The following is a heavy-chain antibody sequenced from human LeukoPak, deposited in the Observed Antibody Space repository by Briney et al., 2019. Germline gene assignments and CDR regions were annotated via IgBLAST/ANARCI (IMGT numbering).Heavy chain of an antibody. J-gene: IGHJ3*02. V-gene: IGHV3-7*03. D-gene: IGHD3-10*01. Sequence: PGGSLRLSCAASGFTFSSYSMNWVRQAPGKGLEWEANIKQDGSEKYYVDSVKGRFTISRDNAKNSLYLQMNSLRAEDTAVYYCARAGMWGAFDIWGQGTMVTVSS. CDR3: ARAGMWGAFDI. CDR2: IKQDGSEK. CDR1: GFTFSSYS.